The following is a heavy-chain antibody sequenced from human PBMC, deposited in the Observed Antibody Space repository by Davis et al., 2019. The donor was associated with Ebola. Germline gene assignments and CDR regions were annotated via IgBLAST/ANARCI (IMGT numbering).Heavy chain of an antibody. CDR2: ISAYNGNT. D-gene: IGHD1-7*01. CDR1: GYTFTSYA. V-gene: IGHV1-18*01. Sequence: SVPVPRLASGYTFTSYAISRARQLPGQALEWMGWISAYNGNTNYAQKLQGRVTMTTDTSTSTAYMELRSLRSDDTAVYYCARGQLELRTSSYYFDYWGQGTLVTVSS. J-gene: IGHJ4*02. CDR3: ARGQLELRTSSYYFDY.